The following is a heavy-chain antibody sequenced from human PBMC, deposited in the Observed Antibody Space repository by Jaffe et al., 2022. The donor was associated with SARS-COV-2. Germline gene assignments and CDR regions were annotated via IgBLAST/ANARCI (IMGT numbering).Heavy chain of an antibody. Sequence: EVQLVESGGGLVQPGGSLRLSCAASGFTFSSYEMNWVRQAPGKGLEWVSYISSSGSTIYYADSVKGRFTISRDNAKNSLYLQMNSLRAEDTAVYYCARGRSRPPAADPWGMDVWGQGTTVTVSS. J-gene: IGHJ6*02. V-gene: IGHV3-48*03. CDR1: GFTFSSYE. D-gene: IGHD6-13*01. CDR3: ARGRSRPPAADPWGMDV. CDR2: ISSSGSTI.